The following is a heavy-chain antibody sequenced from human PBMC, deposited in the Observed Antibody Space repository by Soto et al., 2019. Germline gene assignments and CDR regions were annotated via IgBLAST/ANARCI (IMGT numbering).Heavy chain of an antibody. V-gene: IGHV1-69*12. CDR1: GGTFSNYA. D-gene: IGHD3-22*01. CDR3: ARGPPGVSSGYCPLFSFYGIEV. CDR2: IIPILGTV. Sequence: QVQLVQSGAEVKKPGSSVKVSCKASGGTFSNYAISWVRQAPGQGLEWMGGIIPILGTVNYAQKFHGRVTITADESTSTAYMELRSLRSADTAVYYSARGPPGVSSGYCPLFSFYGIEVWGQGTTVTVSS. J-gene: IGHJ6*02.